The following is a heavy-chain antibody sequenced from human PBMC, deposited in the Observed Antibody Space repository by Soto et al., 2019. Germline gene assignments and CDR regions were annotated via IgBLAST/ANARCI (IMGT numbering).Heavy chain of an antibody. CDR2: ISGSGGST. CDR3: ARRRSSWYFDC. V-gene: IGHV3-23*01. D-gene: IGHD6-13*01. Sequence: EVQLLESGGGLVQPGGSLRLSCAASGFTFSSYAMNWVRQAPGKGLEWVSVISGSGGSTYYTDSVKGRFTISRDNSKNTLYLQMNSLRAEDPAVYYCARRRSSWYFDCWGQGTLVTVSS. CDR1: GFTFSSYA. J-gene: IGHJ4*02.